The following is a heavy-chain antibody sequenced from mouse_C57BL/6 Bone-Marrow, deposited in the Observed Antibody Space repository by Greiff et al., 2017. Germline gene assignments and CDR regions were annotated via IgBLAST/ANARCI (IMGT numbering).Heavy chain of an antibody. J-gene: IGHJ4*01. V-gene: IGHV14-4*01. D-gene: IGHD2-3*01. CDR3: TTFRYDRVTDAMDY. Sequence: VQLQQSGAELVRPGASVKLSCTASGFNIKDDYMHWVKRRPEQGLEWIGWIDPENGDTEYASKFQGKATITADTSSNTAYLQLSSLTSEDTAVYYCTTFRYDRVTDAMDYWGQGTSVTVSS. CDR2: IDPENGDT. CDR1: GFNIKDDY.